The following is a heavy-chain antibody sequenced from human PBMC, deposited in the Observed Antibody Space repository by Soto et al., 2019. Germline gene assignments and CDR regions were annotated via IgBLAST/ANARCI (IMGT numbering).Heavy chain of an antibody. V-gene: IGHV4-31*03. J-gene: IGHJ5*02. CDR3: ARTLQRIKTGFDP. CDR2: IYYSGST. CDR1: GGSISSGGYY. Sequence: SETLSLTCTVSGGSISSGGYYWICIRQLPGKGLEWIGYIYYSGSTSYSPSLKSRVSISVDTSKNQFSLKLSSVTAAETVVYYCARTLQRIKTGFDPWGQGNLVTVSS. D-gene: IGHD4-4*01.